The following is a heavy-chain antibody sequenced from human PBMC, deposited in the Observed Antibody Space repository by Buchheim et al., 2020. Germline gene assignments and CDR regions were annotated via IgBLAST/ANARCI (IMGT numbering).Heavy chain of an antibody. V-gene: IGHV1-69*01. D-gene: IGHD3-3*01. CDR3: ARGTYYDFWSGYPYYFDY. J-gene: IGHJ4*02. CDR1: GGTFSSYA. Sequence: QVQLVQSGAEVKKPGSSVKVSCKASGGTFSSYAISWVRQAPGQGLEWMGGIIPIFGTANYAQKFQGRVTMTADESTSTAYIELSSVRYDDTAVYYCARGTYYDFWSGYPYYFDYWGQGTL. CDR2: IIPIFGTA.